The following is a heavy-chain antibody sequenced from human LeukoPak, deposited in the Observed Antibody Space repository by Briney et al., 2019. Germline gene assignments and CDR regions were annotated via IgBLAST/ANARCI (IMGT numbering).Heavy chain of an antibody. CDR1: GYTFTGYY. Sequence: SVKVSCKASGYTFTGYYMHWVRQAPGLGLEWMGSIKPNSGGTNYAQKFQGRVTMTRDTSISTAYMELSRLRSDDTAVYNCARDLRIAVAGQGFDYWGQGTLVTVFS. J-gene: IGHJ4*02. CDR2: IKPNSGGT. CDR3: ARDLRIAVAGQGFDY. D-gene: IGHD6-19*01. V-gene: IGHV1-2*02.